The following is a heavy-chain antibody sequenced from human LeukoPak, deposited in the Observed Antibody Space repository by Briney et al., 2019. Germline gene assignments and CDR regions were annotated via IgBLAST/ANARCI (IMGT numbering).Heavy chain of an antibody. Sequence: GGSLRLSCAASGFTFSSYAMSWVRQAPGKGLEWVSYISSSSSTIYYADSVKGRFTISRDNAKNSLYLQMNSLRAEDTAVYYCARGTPKWLVSRDAFDIWGQGTMVTVSS. CDR1: GFTFSSYA. J-gene: IGHJ3*02. V-gene: IGHV3-48*01. D-gene: IGHD6-19*01. CDR2: ISSSSSTI. CDR3: ARGTPKWLVSRDAFDI.